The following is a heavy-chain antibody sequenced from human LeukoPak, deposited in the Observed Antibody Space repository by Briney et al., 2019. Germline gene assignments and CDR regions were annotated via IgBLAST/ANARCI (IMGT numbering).Heavy chain of an antibody. J-gene: IGHJ5*02. CDR2: IYYSGST. V-gene: IGHV4-30-4*01. D-gene: IGHD2-15*01. CDR3: ARAVVVAATRWFDP. CDR1: GGSISSGDYY. Sequence: PSETLSLTCTVSGGSISSGDYYWSWIRQPPGKGLEWIGYIYYSGSTYYNPSLKSRVTISVDTSKNQFSLKLSSVTAADTAVYYCARAVVVAATRWFDPWDQGTLVTVSS.